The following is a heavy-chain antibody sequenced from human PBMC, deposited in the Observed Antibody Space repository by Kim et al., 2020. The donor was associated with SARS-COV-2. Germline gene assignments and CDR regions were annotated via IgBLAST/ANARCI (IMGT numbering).Heavy chain of an antibody. D-gene: IGHD1-26*01. J-gene: IGHJ4*02. CDR1: GFSFSTFE. Sequence: GGSLRLSCAASGFSFSTFEMSWGRQAPGKGLEWVSTISPNGAQTHYADSVKGRFTISRDNSQNTLYLQMNSLRVEDTATCFCAKGSLFDWWGQGTLVTVSS. V-gene: IGHV3-23*01. CDR2: ISPNGAQT. CDR3: AKGSLFDW.